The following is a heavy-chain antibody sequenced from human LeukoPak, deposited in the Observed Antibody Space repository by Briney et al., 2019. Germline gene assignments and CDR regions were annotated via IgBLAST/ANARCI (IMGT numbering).Heavy chain of an antibody. J-gene: IGHJ4*02. V-gene: IGHV3-15*01. CDR1: GFTFSKAW. Sequence: GGSLRLSCAASGFTFSKAWMSWVRQAPGKGLEWVGRIKSATDGGTTDYGSPVKGRFTISRDDSENMLYLRMNSLKTEDTAPYYCTTDRYYDAAYTTWGQGTLVTVSS. D-gene: IGHD3-16*01. CDR2: IKSATDGGTT. CDR3: TTDRYYDAAYTT.